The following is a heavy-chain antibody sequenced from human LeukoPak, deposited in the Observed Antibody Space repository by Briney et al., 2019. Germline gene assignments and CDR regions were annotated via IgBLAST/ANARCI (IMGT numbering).Heavy chain of an antibody. CDR1: GFTFSSYS. CDR3: ARVGYCSSTSCFYFDY. CDR2: ISSSSSYI. J-gene: IGHJ4*02. Sequence: GGSLRLSCAASGFTFSSYSMNWVRQAPGKGLEWVSSISSSSSYIYYADSVKGRFTISRDNAKNSLYLQMNSLRAEDTAVYYCARVGYCSSTSCFYFDYRGQGTLVTVSS. V-gene: IGHV3-21*04. D-gene: IGHD2-2*01.